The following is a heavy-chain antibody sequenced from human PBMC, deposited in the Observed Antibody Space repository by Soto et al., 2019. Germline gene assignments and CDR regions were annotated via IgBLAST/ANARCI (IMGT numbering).Heavy chain of an antibody. Sequence: EVQLLESGGGLVQPGGSLRLSCAASGFTFRDYAMSWVRQAPGKGLEWVSTISDSAVTTYYADSVKGRFTISRDNSKNRLYLQMNSLRVEDTAVYYCAKVPCVGWEVLECDYWGQGTLVTAS. D-gene: IGHD1-26*01. V-gene: IGHV3-23*01. CDR3: AKVPCVGWEVLECDY. CDR1: GFTFRDYA. CDR2: ISDSAVTT. J-gene: IGHJ4*02.